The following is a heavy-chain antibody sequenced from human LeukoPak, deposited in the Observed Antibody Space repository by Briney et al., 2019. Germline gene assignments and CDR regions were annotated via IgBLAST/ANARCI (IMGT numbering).Heavy chain of an antibody. Sequence: GGSLRLSCAASGFTFSGYGMHWVRQAPGKGLEWVAFVRYDSSNKYYADSVKGRFTVSRDNSKNMLYLQMNSLRAEDTALYYCARGSPDYWALSYWGHGTLVTVSS. V-gene: IGHV3-30*02. CDR1: GFTFSGYG. D-gene: IGHD3/OR15-3a*01. CDR3: ARGSPDYWALSY. CDR2: VRYDSSNK. J-gene: IGHJ4*01.